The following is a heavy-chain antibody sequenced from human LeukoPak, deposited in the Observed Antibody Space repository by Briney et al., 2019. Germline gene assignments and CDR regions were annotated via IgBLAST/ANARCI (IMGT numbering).Heavy chain of an antibody. Sequence: TGGSLRLSCAASGFTFSSYAMTWVRQAPGKGLEWVSVISGSGDVTHYTDSVKGRLTISRDNSKNTVYLKRNGLGANDTAVYYGAKAPPTRLVDYWGQGTLVSVSS. CDR1: GFTFSSYA. CDR3: AKAPPTRLVDY. V-gene: IGHV3-23*01. D-gene: IGHD4-23*01. J-gene: IGHJ4*02. CDR2: ISGSGDVT.